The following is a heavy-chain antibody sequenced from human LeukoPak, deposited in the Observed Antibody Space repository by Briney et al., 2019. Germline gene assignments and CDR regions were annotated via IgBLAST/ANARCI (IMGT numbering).Heavy chain of an antibody. D-gene: IGHD5-12*01. CDR1: GYTFTGYY. Sequence: ASVKVSCKASGYTFTGYYMHWVRRAPGQGLEWMGWINPNSGGTNYAQKFQGRVTMTRDTSISTAYMELSRLRSDDTAVYYCARVPYSGYDLQNWFDPWGQGTLVTVSS. CDR3: ARVPYSGYDLQNWFDP. J-gene: IGHJ5*02. CDR2: INPNSGGT. V-gene: IGHV1-2*02.